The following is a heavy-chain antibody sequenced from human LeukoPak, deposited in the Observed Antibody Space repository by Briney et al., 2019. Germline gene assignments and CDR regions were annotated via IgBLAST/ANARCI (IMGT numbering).Heavy chain of an antibody. Sequence: GGSLRLSCAASGFPFSDYGMHWVRQAPGKGLEWVTFIRYDGTNEYYADSVRGRFTISRDNSKNTLYLQMNSLRPEDTAVYYCARVEAVYYYGSASPYSPYWGQGTLVTVSS. CDR2: IRYDGTNE. D-gene: IGHD3-10*01. V-gene: IGHV3-30*02. J-gene: IGHJ4*02. CDR1: GFPFSDYG. CDR3: ARVEAVYYYGSASPYSPY.